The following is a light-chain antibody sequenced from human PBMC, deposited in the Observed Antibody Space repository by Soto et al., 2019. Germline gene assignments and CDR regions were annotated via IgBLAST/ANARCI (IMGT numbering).Light chain of an antibody. J-gene: IGKJ4*01. CDR2: DAS. Sequence: DFQMTQSPSSLSASVGDRVTITCQASQDISDYLNWYQQKPGAAPKLLIYDASNLQAGVPSRFSGSGSGTEFTFTISSLQPEDVATYYCQQYVNIPLTFGGGTKVDIK. CDR3: QQYVNIPLT. CDR1: QDISDY. V-gene: IGKV1-33*01.